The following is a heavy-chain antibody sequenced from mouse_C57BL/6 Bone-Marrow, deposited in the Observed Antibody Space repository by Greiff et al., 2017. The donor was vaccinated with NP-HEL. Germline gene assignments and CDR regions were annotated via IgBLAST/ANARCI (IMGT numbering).Heavy chain of an antibody. J-gene: IGHJ2*01. V-gene: IGHV1-19*01. Sequence: VQLQQSGPVLVKPGASVKMSCKASGYTFTDYYMNWVKQSHGKSLEWIGVINPYNGGTSYNQKFKGKATLTVDKSSSTAYMELNSLTSEDSAVYYCARGILRSYYWGQGTTLTVSS. D-gene: IGHD1-1*01. CDR2: INPYNGGT. CDR1: GYTFTDYY. CDR3: ARGILRSYY.